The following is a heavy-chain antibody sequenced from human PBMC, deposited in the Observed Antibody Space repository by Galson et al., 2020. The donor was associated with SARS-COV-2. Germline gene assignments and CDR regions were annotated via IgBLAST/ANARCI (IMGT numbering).Heavy chain of an antibody. Sequence: SETLSLTCTVSGGSVNNYYWGWIRQPPGKGLEWIGYIYYTGTTSRFNPSLNSRVTISLDTSKNQVSLRLNSVTAADTAYYYCARILLGGTHDHWGRGTLVTVSS. CDR3: ARILLGGTHDH. CDR1: GGSVNNYY. J-gene: IGHJ4*02. D-gene: IGHD3-16*01. V-gene: IGHV4-59*02. CDR2: IYYTGTTS.